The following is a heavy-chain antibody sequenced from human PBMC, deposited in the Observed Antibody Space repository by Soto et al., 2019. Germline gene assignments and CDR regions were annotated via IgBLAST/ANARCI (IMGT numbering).Heavy chain of an antibody. CDR1: GGSISSYY. V-gene: IGHV4-59*01. Sequence: SETLSLTCPVSGGSISSYYWSWIRQPPGKGLEWIGYIYDSGSTNYNPSLKSRVTISVDTSKNQFSLKLTSVTAADTAVYYCAAPPRYWGQGTLVTVSS. CDR3: AAPPRY. J-gene: IGHJ4*02. D-gene: IGHD6-6*01. CDR2: IYDSGST.